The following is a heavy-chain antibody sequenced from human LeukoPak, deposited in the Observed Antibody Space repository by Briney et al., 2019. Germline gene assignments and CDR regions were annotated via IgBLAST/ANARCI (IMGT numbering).Heavy chain of an antibody. J-gene: IGHJ4*02. Sequence: PSETPSLTCAVYGGSFSGYYWSWIRQPPGKGLEWIGEINHSGSTNYNPSLKSRVTISVDTSKNQFSLKLSSVTAADTAVYYCARGPPYQPLLNWGQGTLVTVSS. CDR2: INHSGST. CDR3: ARGPPYQPLLN. V-gene: IGHV4-34*01. CDR1: GGSFSGYY. D-gene: IGHD2-2*01.